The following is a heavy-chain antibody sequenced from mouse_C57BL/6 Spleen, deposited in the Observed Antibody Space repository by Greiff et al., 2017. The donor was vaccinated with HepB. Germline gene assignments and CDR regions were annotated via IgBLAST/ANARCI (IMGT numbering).Heavy chain of an antibody. V-gene: IGHV2-2*01. Sequence: QVQLKESGPGLVQPSQSLSITCTVSGFSLTSYGVHWVRQSPGKGLEWLGVIWSGGSTDYNAAFISRLSISKDNSKSQVFFKMNSLQADDTAIYYCASYYGTPGIDYYAMDYWGQGTSVTVSS. D-gene: IGHD2-1*01. CDR1: GFSLTSYG. CDR3: ASYYGTPGIDYYAMDY. J-gene: IGHJ4*01. CDR2: IWSGGST.